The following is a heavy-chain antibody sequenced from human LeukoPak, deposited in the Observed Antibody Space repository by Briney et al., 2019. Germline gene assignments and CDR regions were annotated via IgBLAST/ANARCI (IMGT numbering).Heavy chain of an antibody. CDR2: INPNSGGT. Sequence: ASVKVSCKASGYTFTGYYMHWVRQAPGQGLEWMGWINPNSGGTNYAQKSQGRVTMTRDTSISTAYMELSRLRSDDTAVYYCAREFLDFGGSCYPWGQGTLVTVSS. V-gene: IGHV1-2*02. CDR3: AREFLDFGGSCYP. CDR1: GYTFTGYY. J-gene: IGHJ5*02. D-gene: IGHD2-15*01.